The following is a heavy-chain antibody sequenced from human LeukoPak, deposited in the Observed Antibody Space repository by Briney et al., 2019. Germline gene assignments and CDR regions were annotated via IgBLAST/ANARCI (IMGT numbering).Heavy chain of an antibody. CDR2: IRSNGGIS. CDR1: GFTFSSYA. V-gene: IGHV3-64*01. D-gene: IGHD6-19*01. CDR3: ARAGAVAGNRFDY. Sequence: GGSLRLSCAASGFTFSSYAMHWGRQAPGKVLEYVPAIRSNGGISYYAHSVKGRFTISRDNSKNTRYLQIGSLRAEDIAMYYCARAGAVAGNRFDYWGQGTLVTVS. J-gene: IGHJ4*02.